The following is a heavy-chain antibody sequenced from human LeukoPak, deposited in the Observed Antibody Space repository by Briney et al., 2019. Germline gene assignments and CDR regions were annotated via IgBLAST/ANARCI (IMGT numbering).Heavy chain of an antibody. J-gene: IGHJ4*02. CDR2: INPNSGGT. CDR1: GYTFTGYY. V-gene: IGHV1-2*02. Sequence: ASVKVSCKASGYTFTGYYMHWVRQAPGQGLEWMGWINPNSGGTNYAQKFQGRVTMTTDTSTSTAYMELRSLRSDDTAVYYCARDVYSSGWGSIDYWGQGTLVTVSS. D-gene: IGHD6-19*01. CDR3: ARDVYSSGWGSIDY.